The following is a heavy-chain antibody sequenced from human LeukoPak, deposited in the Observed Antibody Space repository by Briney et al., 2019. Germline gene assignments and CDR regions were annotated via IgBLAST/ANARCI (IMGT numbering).Heavy chain of an antibody. V-gene: IGHV3-48*01. Sequence: PGGSLRLSCAASGFTFSSYSMNWVRQAPGKGLEWVSYISSSSSTIYYTDSVKGRFTISRDNAKNSLYLQMNSLRAEDTAVYYCARDFGARGWFGFWGQGTLVTVSS. CDR1: GFTFSSYS. J-gene: IGHJ4*02. CDR2: ISSSSSTI. CDR3: ARDFGARGWFGF. D-gene: IGHD6-19*01.